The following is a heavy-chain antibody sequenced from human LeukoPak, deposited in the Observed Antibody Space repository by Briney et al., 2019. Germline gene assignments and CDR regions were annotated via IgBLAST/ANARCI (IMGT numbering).Heavy chain of an antibody. D-gene: IGHD3-22*01. CDR2: INWNGGST. CDR1: GFTFDDYG. J-gene: IGHJ4*02. Sequence: GGSLRLSCAASGFTFDDYGMSWVRQAPGKGLEWVSGINWNGGSTGYADSVKGRFTISRDNAKNSLYMQMNSLRAEDTALYYCARESDYYYDSSGYYGHWGQGTLVTVSS. V-gene: IGHV3-20*04. CDR3: ARESDYYYDSSGYYGH.